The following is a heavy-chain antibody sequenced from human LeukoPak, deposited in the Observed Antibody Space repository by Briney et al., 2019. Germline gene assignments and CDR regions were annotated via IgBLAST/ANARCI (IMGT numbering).Heavy chain of an antibody. CDR1: GGSFSGYY. CDR2: IYYSGST. D-gene: IGHD3-10*01. Sequence: KPSETLSLTCAVYGGSFSGYYWSWIRQPPGKGLEWIGYIYYSGSTYYNPSLKSRVTISVDTSKNQFSLKLSSVTAADTAVYYCARVPGITMVRGVTPYYFDYWGQGTLVTVSS. CDR3: ARVPGITMVRGVTPYYFDY. J-gene: IGHJ4*02. V-gene: IGHV4-30-4*08.